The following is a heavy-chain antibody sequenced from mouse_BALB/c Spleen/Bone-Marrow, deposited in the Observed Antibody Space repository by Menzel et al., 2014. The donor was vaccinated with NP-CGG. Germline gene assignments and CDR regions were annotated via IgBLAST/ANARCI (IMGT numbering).Heavy chain of an antibody. J-gene: IGHJ3*01. V-gene: IGHV5-6-4*01. D-gene: IGHD2-14*01. CDR2: ISSGGSYT. CDR1: GFTFSSYT. CDR3: TRSYYRYDEEAWFAY. Sequence: EVKLMESGGGLVKPGGSLKLSCAASGFTFSSYTMSWVCQTPEKRLEWVATISSGGSYTYYPDSVEGRFTISRDNAKNTLYLQMSSLKSEDTAMYYCTRSYYRYDEEAWFAYWGQGTLVTVSA.